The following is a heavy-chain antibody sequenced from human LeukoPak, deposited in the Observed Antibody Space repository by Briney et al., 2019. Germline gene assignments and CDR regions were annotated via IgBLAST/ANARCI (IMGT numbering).Heavy chain of an antibody. V-gene: IGHV1-69*13. Sequence: GASVKVSCKASGGTFSSYAISWVRQVPGQGLEWMGGIIPIFGTANYAQKFQGRVTITADESTSTAYMELSSLRSEDTAVYYCARGPFGYYDSSGYQPLDYWGQGTLVTVSS. J-gene: IGHJ4*02. D-gene: IGHD3-22*01. CDR1: GGTFSSYA. CDR3: ARGPFGYYDSSGYQPLDY. CDR2: IIPIFGTA.